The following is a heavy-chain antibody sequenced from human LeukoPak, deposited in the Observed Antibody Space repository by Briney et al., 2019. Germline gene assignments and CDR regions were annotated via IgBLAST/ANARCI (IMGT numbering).Heavy chain of an antibody. Sequence: SETLSLTCTVSGGSVSSDSYYWGWIRQPPGKGLEWIGSISYSGSTYYNPSLKSRLTISVDTSKNQFSLKLSSVTAADTAVYYCASYNWRSSAFDIWGQGTMVTVSS. J-gene: IGHJ3*02. CDR2: ISYSGST. V-gene: IGHV4-39*01. D-gene: IGHD5-24*01. CDR3: ASYNWRSSAFDI. CDR1: GGSVSSDSYY.